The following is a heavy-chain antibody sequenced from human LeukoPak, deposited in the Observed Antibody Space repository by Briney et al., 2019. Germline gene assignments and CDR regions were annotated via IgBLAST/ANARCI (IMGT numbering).Heavy chain of an antibody. Sequence: GGSLRLSCAASGFTFSNSALSWVRQAPGKGLEWVSSLSRTSIYIYYADSVKGRFTISRDNAKNSLYLQMNSLRAEDTAVYYCARSLTMVRGYDYWGQGILVTVSS. CDR2: LSRTSIYI. CDR3: ARSLTMVRGYDY. CDR1: GFTFSNSA. D-gene: IGHD3-10*01. V-gene: IGHV3-21*01. J-gene: IGHJ4*02.